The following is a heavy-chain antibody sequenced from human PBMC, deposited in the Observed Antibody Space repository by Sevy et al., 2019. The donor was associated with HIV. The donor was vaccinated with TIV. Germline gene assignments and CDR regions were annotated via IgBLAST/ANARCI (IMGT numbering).Heavy chain of an antibody. D-gene: IGHD3-22*01. J-gene: IGHJ6*02. CDR3: ARKYHDTSGYPRYSMDV. Sequence: GGSLRLSCAASGFTFSTYAMYWVRQAPGKGLEYVSAISGGGGNTYYGTSVKGRFTVSRDNAKNTLYLQMGSLRAEYLAGYFCARKYHDTSGYPRYSMDVWGQGTTVTVSS. CDR2: ISGGGGNT. V-gene: IGHV3-64*01. CDR1: GFTFSTYA.